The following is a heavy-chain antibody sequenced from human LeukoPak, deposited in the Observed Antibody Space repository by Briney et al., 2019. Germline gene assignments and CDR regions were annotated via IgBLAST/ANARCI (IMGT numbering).Heavy chain of an antibody. V-gene: IGHV3-66*01. CDR2: IYSDGST. CDR3: APTRPSPLDYFDY. CDR1: GYTVSTNY. Sequence: GGSLRLSCAASGYTVSTNYMNWVRQAPGKGLEWVSLIYSDGSTYYADSVKGRFTISRDNSKNTLYLQMNSLRAEDTAVYYCAPTRPSPLDYFDYWGQGTLVTVSS. J-gene: IGHJ4*02.